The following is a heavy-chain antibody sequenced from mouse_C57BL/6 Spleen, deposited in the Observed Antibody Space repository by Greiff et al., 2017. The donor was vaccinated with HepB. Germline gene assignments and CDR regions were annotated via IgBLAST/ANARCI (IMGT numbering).Heavy chain of an antibody. CDR2: IWGVGST. J-gene: IGHJ3*01. CDR3: ASSYGYDGAWFAY. V-gene: IGHV2-6*01. D-gene: IGHD2-2*01. CDR1: GFSLTSYG. Sequence: VQVVESGPGLAAPSQSLSITCTVSGFSLTSYGVDWVRQSPGKGLEWLGVIWGVGSTNYNSALKSRLSISKDNSKSQVFLKMNSLQTDDTAMYYCASSYGYDGAWFAYWGQGTLVTVSA.